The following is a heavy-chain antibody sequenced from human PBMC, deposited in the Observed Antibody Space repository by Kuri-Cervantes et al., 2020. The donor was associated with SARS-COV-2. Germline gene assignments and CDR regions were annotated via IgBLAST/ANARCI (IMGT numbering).Heavy chain of an antibody. D-gene: IGHD1-26*01. CDR2: ISTYNANA. J-gene: IGHJ4*02. CDR3: ARDSGGSYLDY. Sequence: ASVKVSCKASGYTFTTYGITWVRQAPGQGLEWMGWISTYNANADYAQKSQGRVTITADKSTSTAYMELSSLRSEDTAVYYCARDSGGSYLDYWGQGTLVTVSS. V-gene: IGHV1-18*04. CDR1: GYTFTTYG.